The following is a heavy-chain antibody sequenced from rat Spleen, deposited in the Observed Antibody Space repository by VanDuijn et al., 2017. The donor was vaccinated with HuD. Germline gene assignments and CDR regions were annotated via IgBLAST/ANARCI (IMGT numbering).Heavy chain of an antibody. Sequence: EVQLVESGGGLVQPGRSLTLSCVASGFTFSDRGMNWIRQAPKKGLEWVAYISYDGATTYYRDSVKGRFTISRDNAKSTLLLQMESLRSDDTATYYGARRHYGYTDYFDYWGQGVMVTVSS. CDR3: ARRHYGYTDYFDY. V-gene: IGHV5-29*01. CDR1: GFTFSDRG. D-gene: IGHD1-4*01. CDR2: ISYDGATT. J-gene: IGHJ2*01.